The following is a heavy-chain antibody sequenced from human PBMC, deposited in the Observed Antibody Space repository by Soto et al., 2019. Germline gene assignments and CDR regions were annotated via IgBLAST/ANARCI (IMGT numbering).Heavy chain of an antibody. V-gene: IGHV3-33*01. J-gene: IGHJ6*03. CDR1: GFTFSSYG. Sequence: GGSLRLSCAASGFTFSSYGMHWVRQAPGKGLEWVAVIWYDGSNKYYADSVKGRFTISRDNSKNTLYLQMNSLRAEDTAVYYCAREIAAAGTYYMDVWGKGTTVTVSS. CDR3: AREIAAAGTYYMDV. D-gene: IGHD6-13*01. CDR2: IWYDGSNK.